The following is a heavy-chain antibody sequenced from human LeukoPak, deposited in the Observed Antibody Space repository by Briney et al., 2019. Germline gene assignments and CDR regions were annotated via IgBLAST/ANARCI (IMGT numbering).Heavy chain of an antibody. D-gene: IGHD3-9*01. CDR1: GDTFTGYY. J-gene: IGHJ4*02. CDR2: INPNSGGT. Sequence: ASVKVSCTASGDTFTGYYMHWVRQAPGQGVEWMGWINPNSGGTNYAQKFQGRVTMTRDTSISTAHMELSRLRSDDTAVYYCASGYDILTGYLSPVGYWGQGTLVTVSS. CDR3: ASGYDILTGYLSPVGY. V-gene: IGHV1-2*02.